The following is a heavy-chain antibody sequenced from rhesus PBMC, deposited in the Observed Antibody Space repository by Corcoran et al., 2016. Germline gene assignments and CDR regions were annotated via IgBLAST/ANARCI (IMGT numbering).Heavy chain of an antibody. CDR1: GGSISDRYR. V-gene: IGHV4S10*01. D-gene: IGHD3-16*01. CDR3: AGRSGREARAFDF. CDR2: IYGISTST. J-gene: IGHJ3*01. Sequence: QVQLQESGPGVVKPSETLSLTCAVSGGSISDRYRWSWIRQPPGKGLVWIGYIYGISTSTNYNPSLKSRVTIAKDPSKTQFSLKLSSVTAADTAVYYCAGRSGREARAFDFWCQGLRVTVSS.